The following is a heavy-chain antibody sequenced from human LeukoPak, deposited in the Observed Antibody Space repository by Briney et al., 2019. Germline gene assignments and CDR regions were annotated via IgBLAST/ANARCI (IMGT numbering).Heavy chain of an antibody. Sequence: GGSLRLSCAASGFTFSSYAMHWVRQAPGKGLEWVAVISYDGSNKYYADSVKGRFTISRDNSKNTLDLKMNSLRAEDTAVYYCTKDWNSQFDSWGQGTLVTVSS. V-gene: IGHV3-30-3*01. CDR3: TKDWNSQFDS. CDR1: GFTFSSYA. CDR2: ISYDGSNK. J-gene: IGHJ4*02. D-gene: IGHD1-7*01.